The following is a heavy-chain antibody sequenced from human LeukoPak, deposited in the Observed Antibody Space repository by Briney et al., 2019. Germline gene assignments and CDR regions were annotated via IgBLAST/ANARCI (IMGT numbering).Heavy chain of an antibody. CDR3: ARTALGYGGYSGYDGYYFDY. CDR1: GGSISSYY. Sequence: SETLSLTCTVSGGSISSYYWSWIRQPPGKGLEWIGYIYYSGSTNYNPSLKSRATISVDTSKNQFSLKLSSVTAADTAVYYCARTALGYGGYSGYDGYYFDYWGQGTLVTVSS. CDR2: IYYSGST. J-gene: IGHJ4*02. V-gene: IGHV4-59*08. D-gene: IGHD5-12*01.